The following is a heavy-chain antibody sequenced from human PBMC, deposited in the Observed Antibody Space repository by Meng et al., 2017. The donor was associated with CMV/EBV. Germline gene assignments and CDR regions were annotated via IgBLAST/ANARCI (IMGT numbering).Heavy chain of an antibody. CDR1: GFIFSTYA. D-gene: IGHD3-10*01. J-gene: IGHJ3*02. V-gene: IGHV3-23*01. CDR2: ISNSDGST. Sequence: GGSLRLSCAASGFIFSTYAMNWVHQAPGKGLEWVSGISNSDGSTYYADSVKGRFTISRDNSKDTLYLQMSSLRAEDTAVYYCVRPSFGGAFDIWGQGALVTVSS. CDR3: VRPSFGGAFDI.